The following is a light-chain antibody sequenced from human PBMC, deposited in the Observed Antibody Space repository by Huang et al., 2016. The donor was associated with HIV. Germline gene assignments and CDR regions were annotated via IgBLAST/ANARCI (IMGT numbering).Light chain of an antibody. J-gene: IGKJ2*01. Sequence: TVMTQSPAILSVSPGERATLPCRASQSVSSNLAWDQQKPGQPPRLLIYGAATRATGIPPRFSGSGSGAECTLTISGLQSEDVAIYYCQHYHNWPPRYTFGQGTKLEIK. CDR1: QSVSSN. CDR3: QHYHNWPPRYT. V-gene: IGKV3-15*01. CDR2: GAA.